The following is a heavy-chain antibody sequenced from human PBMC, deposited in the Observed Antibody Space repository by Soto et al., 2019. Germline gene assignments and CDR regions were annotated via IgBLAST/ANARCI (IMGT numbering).Heavy chain of an antibody. CDR1: GFTFISSF. Sequence: GGSLRLSCVASGFTFISSFMGWVRQAPGKGLEWVSSISSSSYIYYADSVKGRFTISRDNAKNSLYLQMNSLRAEDTAVYYCARDPYSCGWDYYYYYGMAVWGQVTMVIVSS. CDR2: ISSSSYI. V-gene: IGHV3-21*01. CDR3: ARDPYSCGWDYYYYYGMAV. D-gene: IGHD6-19*01. J-gene: IGHJ6*02.